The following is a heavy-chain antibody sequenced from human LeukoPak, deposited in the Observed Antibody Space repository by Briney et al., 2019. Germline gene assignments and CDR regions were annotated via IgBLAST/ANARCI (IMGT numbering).Heavy chain of an antibody. CDR3: ARSYCTVNSCYQSFGY. CDR2: SNAGNGNT. CDR1: GYTFTSYA. V-gene: IGHV1-3*02. D-gene: IGHD2-8*02. J-gene: IGHJ4*02. Sequence: ASVKVSCKASGYTFTSYAMHWVRQAPGQRLEWMGWSNAGNGNTKYSQEFQGRVTITRDTSASTAYMELSSLRAEDMAVYYCARSYCTVNSCYQSFGYWGQGTLVSVSS.